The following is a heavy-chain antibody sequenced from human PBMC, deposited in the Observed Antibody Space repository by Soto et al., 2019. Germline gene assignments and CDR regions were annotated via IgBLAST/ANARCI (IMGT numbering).Heavy chain of an antibody. D-gene: IGHD3-10*01. V-gene: IGHV4-59*08. CDR2: IYYSGST. J-gene: IGHJ4*02. CDR1: GGSISSDY. Sequence: SETLCHTCTVSGGSISSDYWIWIRQPPGKGLEWIGYIYYSGSTNYNPSLKSRVTISVDTSKNQFSLKLNSMTAADTAVYYCARHNYGSGSTYFDYWGQGTLVTVS. CDR3: ARHNYGSGSTYFDY.